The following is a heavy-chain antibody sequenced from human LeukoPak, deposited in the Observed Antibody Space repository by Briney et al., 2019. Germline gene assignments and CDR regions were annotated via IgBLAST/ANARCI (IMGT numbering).Heavy chain of an antibody. J-gene: IGHJ5*02. CDR2: ISYDGSNK. CDR1: GFTFSSYG. Sequence: GRSLRLSCAASGFTFSSYGIHWVRQAPGKGLEWVAVISYDGSNKYYADSVKGRFTISRDNSKNALYLQMNSLRAEDTAVYYCAKDATDSSGFNWFDPWGQGTLVTVSS. D-gene: IGHD6-19*01. CDR3: AKDATDSSGFNWFDP. V-gene: IGHV3-30*18.